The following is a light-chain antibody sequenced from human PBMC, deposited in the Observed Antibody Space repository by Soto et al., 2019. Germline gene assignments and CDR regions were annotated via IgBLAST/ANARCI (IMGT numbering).Light chain of an antibody. CDR3: QHYNSYPWT. CDR2: HAS. Sequence: DSQMTQSPSTLSASIGDRVTITCRASQTINNWLAWYHQKPGKAPNLLIYHASNLETGVPSRFSGSAFGTEFTLTISSLQPDDFATYYCQHYNSYPWTFGQGTKVDIK. CDR1: QTINNW. V-gene: IGKV1-5*01. J-gene: IGKJ1*01.